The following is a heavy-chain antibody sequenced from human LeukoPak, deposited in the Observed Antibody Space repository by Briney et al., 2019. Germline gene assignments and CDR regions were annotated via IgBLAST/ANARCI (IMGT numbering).Heavy chain of an antibody. CDR1: GFTFSNYG. Sequence: PGGSLRLSCAASGFTFSNYGMHWVRQAPGKGLEWVAVISYDGSDKYYADSVKGRFTISRDNSKNTVYLQMNSLRDEDTAVYYCARGAYSLDWGQGTLVTVSS. D-gene: IGHD2-15*01. CDR2: ISYDGSDK. V-gene: IGHV3-30*03. CDR3: ARGAYSLD. J-gene: IGHJ4*02.